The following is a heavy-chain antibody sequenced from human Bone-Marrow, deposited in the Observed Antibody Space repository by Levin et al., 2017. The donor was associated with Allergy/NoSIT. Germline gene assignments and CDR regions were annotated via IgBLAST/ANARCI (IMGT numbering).Heavy chain of an antibody. CDR3: ARAATIFGVVISPWWFDP. Sequence: PGGSLRLSCVASEFNVDNNYMTWVRRAPGKGLEWVSIIFSGGTTYYADSVKGRFTISRDNSKNTVYLQMNSLRAEDTAMYYCARAATIFGVVISPWWFDPWGQGTLVTVSS. D-gene: IGHD3-3*01. J-gene: IGHJ5*02. CDR1: EFNVDNNY. CDR2: IFSGGTT. V-gene: IGHV3-53*01.